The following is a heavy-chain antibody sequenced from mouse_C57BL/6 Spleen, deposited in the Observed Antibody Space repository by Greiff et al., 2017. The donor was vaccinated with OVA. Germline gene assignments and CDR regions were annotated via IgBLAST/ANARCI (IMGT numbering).Heavy chain of an antibody. CDR2: IDPANGNT. J-gene: IGHJ3*01. D-gene: IGHD2-1*01. Sequence: VQLQQSVAELVRPGASVKLSCTASGFNIKNTYMHWVKQRPEQGLAWIGRIDPANGNTKYAPTFQGKATITADTSSNTDYLQLSSLTSEDTAISYCARGGLYGNSAWFAYWGQGTLVTVSA. V-gene: IGHV14-3*01. CDR3: ARGGLYGNSAWFAY. CDR1: GFNIKNTY.